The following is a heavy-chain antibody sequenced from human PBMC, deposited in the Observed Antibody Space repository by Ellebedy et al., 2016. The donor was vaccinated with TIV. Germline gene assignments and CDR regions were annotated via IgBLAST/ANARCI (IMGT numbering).Heavy chain of an antibody. CDR2: ISSSSSYI. D-gene: IGHD5-12*01. Sequence: GGSLRLSCAASGFTFSSYSMNWVRQAPGKGLEWVSSISSSSSYIYYADSVKGRFTISRDNAKNSLYLQMNSLRAEDTAVYYCARLGYSGFEHAFDIWGQGTMVTVSS. J-gene: IGHJ3*02. CDR1: GFTFSSYS. CDR3: ARLGYSGFEHAFDI. V-gene: IGHV3-21*01.